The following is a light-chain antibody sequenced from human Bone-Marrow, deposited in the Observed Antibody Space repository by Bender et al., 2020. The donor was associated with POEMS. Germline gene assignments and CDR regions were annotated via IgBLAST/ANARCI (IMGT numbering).Light chain of an antibody. J-gene: IGLJ1*01. CDR3: SSFAGSYGV. Sequence: QSALTQPRSVSGSPGQSVAISCTGTSSDVGGYNYVSWYQQHPATAPKLMIYGVSKRPSGVPDRFSGSKSGNTAYLTVSGLQAEDEADYYCSSFAGSYGVFGTGTKVTVL. V-gene: IGLV2-11*01. CDR1: SSDVGGYNY. CDR2: GVS.